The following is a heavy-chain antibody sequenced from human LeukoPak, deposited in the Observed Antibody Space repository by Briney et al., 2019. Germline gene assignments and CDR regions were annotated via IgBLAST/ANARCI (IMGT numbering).Heavy chain of an antibody. Sequence: SETLSLTCAVYGGSFSGYYWSWIRKPPGKGLEWIGEINHSGSTNYNPSLKSRVTISVDTSKNQFSLKLSSVTAADTAVYYCARERGLLDYWGQGTLVTGSS. CDR3: ARERGLLDY. D-gene: IGHD5-24*01. CDR1: GGSFSGYY. J-gene: IGHJ4*02. CDR2: INHSGST. V-gene: IGHV4-34*01.